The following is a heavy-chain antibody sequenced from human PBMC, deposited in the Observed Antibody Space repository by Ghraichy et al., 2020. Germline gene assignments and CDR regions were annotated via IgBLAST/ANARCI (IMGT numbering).Heavy chain of an antibody. Sequence: GGSLRLSCAASGFTFSSYAMHWVRQAPGKGLEWVAVISYDGSNKYYADSVKGRFTISRDNSKNTLYLQMNSLRAEDTAVYYCARVAVDIVVVSSMDVWGQGTTVTVSS. J-gene: IGHJ6*02. CDR2: ISYDGSNK. CDR3: ARVAVDIVVVSSMDV. V-gene: IGHV3-30-3*01. CDR1: GFTFSSYA. D-gene: IGHD2-2*01.